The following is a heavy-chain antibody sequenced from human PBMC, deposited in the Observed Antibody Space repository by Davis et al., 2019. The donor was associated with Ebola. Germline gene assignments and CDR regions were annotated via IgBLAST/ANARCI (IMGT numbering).Heavy chain of an antibody. CDR1: GYTFTSYG. J-gene: IGHJ6*03. V-gene: IGHV1-18*01. CDR2: ISAYNGNT. Sequence: ASVKVSCKASGYTFTSYGISWVRQAPGQGLEWMGWISAYNGNTNYAQKLQGRVTMTTDTSTSTAYMELRSLRSDDTAVYYCARDVTGTRSAYYYYYMDVWGKGTTVTVSS. D-gene: IGHD1-7*01. CDR3: ARDVTGTRSAYYYYYMDV.